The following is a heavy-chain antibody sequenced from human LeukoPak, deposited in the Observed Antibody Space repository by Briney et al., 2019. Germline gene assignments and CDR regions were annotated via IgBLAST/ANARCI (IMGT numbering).Heavy chain of an antibody. D-gene: IGHD6-6*01. V-gene: IGHV3-66*01. Sequence: GGSLRLSCAASGVTVGNNYMNWVRQAPGKGLEWVLLIYSGGSTHYADSVKGRFTISRDNSKNTLYLQMNSLRVDDTAVYYCARDPPAVAANTYGWGQGTLVTVSS. J-gene: IGHJ4*02. CDR3: ARDPPAVAANTYG. CDR1: GVTVGNNY. CDR2: IYSGGST.